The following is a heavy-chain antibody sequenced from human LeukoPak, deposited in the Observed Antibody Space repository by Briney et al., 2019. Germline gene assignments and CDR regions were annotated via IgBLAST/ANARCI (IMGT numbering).Heavy chain of an antibody. J-gene: IGHJ4*02. CDR3: ARGRTGATGY. CDR1: GGSFSGYY. CDR2: INHSGST. V-gene: IGHV4-34*01. D-gene: IGHD1-26*01. Sequence: SETLSLTCAVYGGSFSGYYWSWIRQPPGKGLEWIGEINHSGSTNYNPSLKSRVTISVDTSKNQFSLKLSSVTAADTAVYYCARGRTGATGYWGQGTLVTVSS.